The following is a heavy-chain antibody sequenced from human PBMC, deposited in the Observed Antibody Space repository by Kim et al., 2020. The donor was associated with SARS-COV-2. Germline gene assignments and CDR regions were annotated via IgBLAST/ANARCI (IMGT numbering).Heavy chain of an antibody. J-gene: IGHJ4*02. CDR3: ATDPMIRGVYFKY. CDR2: ISNSGNNI. Sequence: GGSLRLSCAASGFTFSSYEMNWVRQAPGKGLEWLSYISNSGNNIQYADSVKGRFTISRDNAKNSLYLQMNSLRAEDTAVYYCATDPMIRGVYFKYWGQGT. D-gene: IGHD3-10*01. CDR1: GFTFSSYE. V-gene: IGHV3-48*03.